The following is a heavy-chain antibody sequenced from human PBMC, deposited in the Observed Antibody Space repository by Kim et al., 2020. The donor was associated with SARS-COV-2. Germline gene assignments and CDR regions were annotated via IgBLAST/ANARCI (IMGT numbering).Heavy chain of an antibody. V-gene: IGHV4-39*01. CDR3: ARHPSLGAFDI. J-gene: IGHJ3*02. Sequence: TTTTKSRGTIYVDTAKNQFSLKLSSVAAADTAVYYCARHPSLGAFDIWGQGTMVTVSS.